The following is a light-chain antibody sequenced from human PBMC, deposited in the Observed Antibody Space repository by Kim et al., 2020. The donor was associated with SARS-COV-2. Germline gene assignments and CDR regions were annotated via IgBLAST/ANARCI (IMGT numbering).Light chain of an antibody. Sequence: GQRHTISDSGSISNTGGNYVHWDQQLPGTAPKRLIYTDSQRPSGVPDRFSGSKSGTSASLAISGLRFEDEADYYCATWDDSLSGPVFGGGTQLTVL. CDR3: ATWDDSLSGPV. J-gene: IGLJ3*02. V-gene: IGLV1-47*02. CDR2: TDS. CDR1: ISNTGGNY.